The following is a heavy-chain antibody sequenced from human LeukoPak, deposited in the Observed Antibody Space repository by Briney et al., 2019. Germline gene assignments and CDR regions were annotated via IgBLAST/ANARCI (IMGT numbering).Heavy chain of an antibody. J-gene: IGHJ4*02. D-gene: IGHD3-22*01. Sequence: GGSLRLSCAASGFTFSNYWMSWVRLAPGKGLEWVANVVSDGGDKYYVDSVKGRFTISRDNVKNSLYLQMNSLRVEDTAVYYCARNNYYARDYWGQGILVTVSS. CDR2: VVSDGGDK. CDR1: GFTFSNYW. CDR3: ARNNYYARDY. V-gene: IGHV3-7*01.